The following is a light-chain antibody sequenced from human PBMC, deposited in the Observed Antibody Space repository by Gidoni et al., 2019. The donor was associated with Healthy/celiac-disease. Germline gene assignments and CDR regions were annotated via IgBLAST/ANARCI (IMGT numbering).Light chain of an antibody. V-gene: IGLV2-8*01. CDR3: SSYAGSNNLV. J-gene: IGLJ2*01. CDR1: SSDVGGYNY. Sequence: QSALTQPPSASGSPGQSVTISCTGPSSDVGGYNYVSCYQQHPGKAPKLMIYEASKRPPGVPDRFFGSKSGNTASLTVTGLQAEDEADYYGSSYAGSNNLVFGGGTKLTVL. CDR2: EAS.